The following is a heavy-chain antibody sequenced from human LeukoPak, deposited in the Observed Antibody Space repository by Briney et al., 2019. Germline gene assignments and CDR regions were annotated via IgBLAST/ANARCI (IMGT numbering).Heavy chain of an antibody. J-gene: IGHJ6*02. V-gene: IGHV4-34*01. Sequence: KPSETLSLTCAVYGGSFSGYYWSWIRQPPGKGLEWIGEINHSGSTNYNPSLKSRVTISVDTSKNQFSLKLSSVTAEDTAVYYCARVPGVVPAAPMDVWGQGTTVTVSS. D-gene: IGHD2-2*01. CDR1: GGSFSGYY. CDR3: ARVPGVVPAAPMDV. CDR2: INHSGST.